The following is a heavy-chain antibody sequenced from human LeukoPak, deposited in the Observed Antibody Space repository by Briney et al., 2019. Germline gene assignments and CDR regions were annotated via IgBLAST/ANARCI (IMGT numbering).Heavy chain of an antibody. D-gene: IGHD6-13*01. V-gene: IGHV4-59*01. CDR3: ARASMGYSSSWYFDY. CDR2: IYHSGSS. Sequence: PSETLSLTCTLSGGSISTYYWSWLRQPPGKGLEWIGYIYHSGSSNYNPSLKSRVTISVDTSKKQFSLKLSSVTAAETAVYYCARASMGYSSSWYFDYWGQGTLVTVSS. CDR1: GGSISTYY. J-gene: IGHJ4*02.